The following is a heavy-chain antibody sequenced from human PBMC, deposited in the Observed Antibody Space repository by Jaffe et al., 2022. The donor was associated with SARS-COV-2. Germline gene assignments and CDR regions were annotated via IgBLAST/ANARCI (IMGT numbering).Heavy chain of an antibody. Sequence: QITLKESGPTLVKPTQTLTLTCTFSGFSLSTSGVGVGWIRQPPGKALEWLALIYWDDDKRYSPSLKSRLTITKDTSKNQVVLTMTNMDPVDTATYYCAHTRDYDSSGYYGEVAGWFDPWGQGTLVTVSS. CDR1: GFSLSTSGVG. CDR3: AHTRDYDSSGYYGEVAGWFDP. V-gene: IGHV2-5*02. D-gene: IGHD3-22*01. CDR2: IYWDDDK. J-gene: IGHJ5*02.